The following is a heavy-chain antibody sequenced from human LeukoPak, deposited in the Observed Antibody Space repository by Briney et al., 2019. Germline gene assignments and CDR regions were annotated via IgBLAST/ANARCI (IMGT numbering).Heavy chain of an antibody. Sequence: ASVKVSCKASGYTFTFYYIHWVRQAPGLGLEWMGTIHPSGGSTSYPQRFQGRVTMTRDTSTSTVYMELSSLESEDTAVYFCARSSTVTVARWHFDLWGRGTLVTVSS. V-gene: IGHV1-46*01. CDR1: GYTFTFYY. D-gene: IGHD4-17*01. J-gene: IGHJ2*01. CDR2: IHPSGGST. CDR3: ARSSTVTVARWHFDL.